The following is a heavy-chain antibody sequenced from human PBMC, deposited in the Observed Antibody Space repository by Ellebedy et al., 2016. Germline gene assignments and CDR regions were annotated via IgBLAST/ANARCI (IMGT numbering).Heavy chain of an antibody. D-gene: IGHD1-20*01. V-gene: IGHV3-49*03. J-gene: IGHJ3*01. CDR3: TRDNWPEIVGDAFDV. Sequence: GGSLRLSXTGSGFTFGDYAMGWFRQAPGKGLEWVGFIRRKDYGGTTECAASVKGRFTISRDDSKSIAYLQMNSLKIEDTGVYYCTRDNWPEIVGDAFDVWGQGTTVTVSS. CDR2: IRRKDYGGTT. CDR1: GFTFGDYA.